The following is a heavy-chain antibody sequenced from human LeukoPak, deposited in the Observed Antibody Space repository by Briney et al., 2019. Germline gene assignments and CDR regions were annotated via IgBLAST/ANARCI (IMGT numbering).Heavy chain of an antibody. D-gene: IGHD4/OR15-4a*01. CDR3: AREGRMSMGIEY. V-gene: IGHV4-34*01. Sequence: SETLSLTCAVYGGSLSGYYWSWIRQSPGKGLEWIGEINHGGSTNYNPSLKSRVTMSVDTTKNHFSLKLSSVTAADTAVYFCAREGRMSMGIEYWGQGTLVTVSS. CDR2: INHGGST. J-gene: IGHJ4*02. CDR1: GGSLSGYY.